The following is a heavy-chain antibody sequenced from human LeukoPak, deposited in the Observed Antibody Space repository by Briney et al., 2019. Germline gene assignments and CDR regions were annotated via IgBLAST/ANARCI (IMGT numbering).Heavy chain of an antibody. CDR1: GFTFSSFW. D-gene: IGHD3-10*01. CDR3: ARDYYYGSGSYSAYYYMDV. J-gene: IGHJ6*03. CDR2: MKQDGSED. V-gene: IGHV3-7*01. Sequence: GGSLRLSCVGSGFTFSSFWMTWVRKAPGKGLEWVANMKQDGSEDYYVDSVKGRFTISRDNAKNSLYLQMSSLRAEDTAVYYCARDYYYGSGSYSAYYYMDVWGKGTTVTVSS.